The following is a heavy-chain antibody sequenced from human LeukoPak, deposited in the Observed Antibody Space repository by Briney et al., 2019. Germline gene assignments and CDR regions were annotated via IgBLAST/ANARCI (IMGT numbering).Heavy chain of an antibody. J-gene: IGHJ6*02. CDR2: IIPIFGTA. CDR1: GGTFSSYA. Sequence: SVKVSCKASGGTFSSYAISWVRQAPGQGLEWMGGIIPIFGTANYAQKFQGRVTITADESTSTAYMELSSLRSEDTAVYYCARVLAMAKYYYYGMDVWGQGTTVTVS. CDR3: ARVLAMAKYYYYGMDV. V-gene: IGHV1-69*13. D-gene: IGHD5-18*01.